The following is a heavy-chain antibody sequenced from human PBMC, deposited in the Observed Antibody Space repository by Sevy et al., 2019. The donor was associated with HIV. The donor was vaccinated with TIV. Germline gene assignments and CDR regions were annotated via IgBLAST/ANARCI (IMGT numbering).Heavy chain of an antibody. CDR2: ISWNSGSI. V-gene: IGHV3-9*01. CDR3: AKDGGAAAGTAYYSDYGMDV. CDR1: GFTFDDYA. Sequence: GGSLRLSCAASGFTFDDYAMHWVRQAPGKGLEWVSGISWNSGSIGYADSVKGRFTNSRDNAKNSLYLHMNSLRAEDTALYYCAKDGGAAAGTAYYSDYGMDVWGQGTTVTVSS. J-gene: IGHJ6*02. D-gene: IGHD6-13*01.